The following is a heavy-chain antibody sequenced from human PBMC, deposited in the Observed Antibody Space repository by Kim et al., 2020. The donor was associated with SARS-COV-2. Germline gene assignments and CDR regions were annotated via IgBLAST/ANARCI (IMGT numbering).Heavy chain of an antibody. Sequence: GGSLRLSCAASGFTFSSYAMHWVRQAPGKGLEWVAVISYDGSNKYYADSVKGRFTISRDNSKNTLYLQMNSLRAEDTAVYYCAREIHYDSSGYQKAFDYWGQGTLVTVSS. CDR2: ISYDGSNK. CDR1: GFTFSSYA. D-gene: IGHD3-22*01. CDR3: AREIHYDSSGYQKAFDY. V-gene: IGHV3-30-3*01. J-gene: IGHJ4*02.